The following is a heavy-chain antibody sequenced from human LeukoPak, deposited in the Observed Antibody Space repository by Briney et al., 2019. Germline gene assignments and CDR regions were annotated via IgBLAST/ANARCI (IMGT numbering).Heavy chain of an antibody. Sequence: SETLSLTCTVSGGSISSYYWSWIRQPAGKGLEWIGRIYTSGSTNYNPSLKSRVTMSVDTSKNQFSLKLSSVTAADTAVYYCARASSKVWWDYFDYWGQGALVTVSP. V-gene: IGHV4-4*07. D-gene: IGHD1-26*01. CDR1: GGSISSYY. CDR3: ARASSKVWWDYFDY. CDR2: IYTSGST. J-gene: IGHJ4*02.